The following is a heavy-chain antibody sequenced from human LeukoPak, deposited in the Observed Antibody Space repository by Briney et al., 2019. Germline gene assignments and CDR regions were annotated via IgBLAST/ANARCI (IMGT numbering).Heavy chain of an antibody. V-gene: IGHV3-30*07. CDR3: TTPQSGDSSSWYGGDAFDI. CDR2: IRYDGTNK. J-gene: IGHJ3*02. Sequence: PGRSLRLSCAASGFTISSYAMHWVRQAPGKGLEWVAFIRYDGTNKYYADSVKGRFTISRDNSKNTLSLQMNSLRTEDTAEYYCTTPQSGDSSSWYGGDAFDIWGQGTMVTVSS. CDR1: GFTISSYA. D-gene: IGHD6-13*01.